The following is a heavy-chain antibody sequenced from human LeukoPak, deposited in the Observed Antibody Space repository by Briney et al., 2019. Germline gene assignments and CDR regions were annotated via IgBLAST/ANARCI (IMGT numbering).Heavy chain of an antibody. J-gene: IGHJ5*02. Sequence: GGSLRLSCAASGFTFSSYAMSWVRQAPGKGLEWVSAISGSGGSTYYADSVKGRFTISRDNSKNTLYLQMNSLRAEDTAVYYCAREPLIYYYDSSGTFDPWGQGTLVTVSS. CDR3: AREPLIYYYDSSGTFDP. CDR1: GFTFSSYA. CDR2: ISGSGGST. V-gene: IGHV3-23*01. D-gene: IGHD3-22*01.